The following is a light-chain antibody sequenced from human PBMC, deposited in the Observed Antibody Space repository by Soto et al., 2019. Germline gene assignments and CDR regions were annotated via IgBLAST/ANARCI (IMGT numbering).Light chain of an antibody. V-gene: IGLV2-14*01. CDR3: SSYTSSSIVV. Sequence: QSALTQPASVSGSPGQSITISCTGTSSDVGGYNYVSWYQQHPGKAPKLMIYDVSNRPSGVSNRFSGSKSGNTASLTISGLQAEDEAEYYGSSYTSSSIVVFGGGTQLTVL. J-gene: IGLJ2*01. CDR1: SSDVGGYNY. CDR2: DVS.